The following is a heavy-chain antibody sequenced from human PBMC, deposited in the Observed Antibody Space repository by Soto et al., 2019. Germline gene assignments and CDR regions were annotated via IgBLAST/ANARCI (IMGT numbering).Heavy chain of an antibody. CDR1: GYTFTSYY. CDR2: INPSGGYT. J-gene: IGHJ3*02. D-gene: IGHD3-22*01. V-gene: IGHV1-46*01. Sequence: ASVKVSCKASGYTFTSYYMNWVRQAPGQGLEWLGIINPSGGYTTYAQRFLGRVTMTSDTSASTAYMELSSLRSEDTAVYYCARGFVSNYYDSSGYYPWGDGAFDIWGQGTMVTVSS. CDR3: ARGFVSNYYDSSGYYPWGDGAFDI.